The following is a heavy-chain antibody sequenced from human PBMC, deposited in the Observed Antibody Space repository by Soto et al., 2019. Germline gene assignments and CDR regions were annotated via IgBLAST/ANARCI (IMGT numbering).Heavy chain of an antibody. CDR2: INAGNGNT. CDR1: GYTFTSYA. D-gene: IGHD5-12*01. V-gene: IGHV1-3*01. J-gene: IGHJ6*02. Sequence: ASVKVSCKASGYTFTSYAMHWVRQAPGQRLEWMGWINAGNGNTKYSQKFQGRVTITRDTSASTAYMELSSLRSEDTAVYYCARDPGATGGYYYYGMDVWGQGTTVTVSS. CDR3: ARDPGATGGYYYYGMDV.